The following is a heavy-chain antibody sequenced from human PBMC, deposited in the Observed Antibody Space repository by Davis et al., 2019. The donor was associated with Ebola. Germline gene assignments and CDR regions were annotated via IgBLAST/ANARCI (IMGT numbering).Heavy chain of an antibody. CDR3: ANSPRYYDFWSGFSDYYYGMDV. CDR2: ISSSSSYI. V-gene: IGHV3-21*01. J-gene: IGHJ6*02. Sequence: GGSLRLSCAASGFTFSSYSMNWVRQAPGKGLEWVSSISSSSSYIYYADSVKGRFTISRDNAKNSLYLQMNSLRAEDTAVYYCANSPRYYDFWSGFSDYYYGMDVWGQGTTVTVSS. D-gene: IGHD3-3*01. CDR1: GFTFSSYS.